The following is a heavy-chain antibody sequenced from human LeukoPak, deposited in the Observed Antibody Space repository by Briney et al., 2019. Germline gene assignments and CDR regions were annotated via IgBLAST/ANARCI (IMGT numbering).Heavy chain of an antibody. CDR3: ARIMYYYDSSGYYNWFDP. CDR1: GFTVSDNY. J-gene: IGHJ5*02. Sequence: GGSLRLSCAASGFTVSDNYMSWVRQAPGKGLEWVSYISSSGSTIYYADSVKGRFTISRDNAKNSLYLQMNSLRAEDTAVYYCARIMYYYDSSGYYNWFDPWGQGTLVTVSS. D-gene: IGHD3-22*01. V-gene: IGHV3-11*01. CDR2: ISSSGSTI.